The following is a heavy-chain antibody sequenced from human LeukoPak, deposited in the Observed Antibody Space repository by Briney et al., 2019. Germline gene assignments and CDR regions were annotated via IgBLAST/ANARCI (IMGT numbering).Heavy chain of an antibody. Sequence: GGSLRLSCAASGFPFTSYAMNWVRQAPGKGLEWVSAISGSSRSTYSADSVRGRFTTSRDNSKNILYLQMNNLRGEDTAVYYCAKAGARGNVNWFDSWGQGTLVTVSS. D-gene: IGHD1-1*01. V-gene: IGHV3-23*01. CDR1: GFPFTSYA. CDR3: AKAGARGNVNWFDS. CDR2: ISGSSRST. J-gene: IGHJ5*01.